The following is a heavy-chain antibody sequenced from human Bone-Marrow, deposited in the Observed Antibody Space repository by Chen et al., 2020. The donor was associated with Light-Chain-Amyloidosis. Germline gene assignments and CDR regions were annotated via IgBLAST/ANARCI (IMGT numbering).Heavy chain of an antibody. D-gene: IGHD3-10*01. V-gene: IGHV3-73*02. Sequence: EVQLVESGGGLVQPGGSLKLSCVASGFTLGDYALHWVRQVPGKGLEWVGRIKTKVKTYATEYGATVKGRFTISRDDSKNMAYLQMSSLKTEDTAVYYCARLSSYFYGSGTYYYYGMDVWGQGTTVTVSS. CDR3: ARLSSYFYGSGTYYYYGMDV. CDR1: GFTLGDYA. J-gene: IGHJ6*02. CDR2: IKTKVKTYAT.